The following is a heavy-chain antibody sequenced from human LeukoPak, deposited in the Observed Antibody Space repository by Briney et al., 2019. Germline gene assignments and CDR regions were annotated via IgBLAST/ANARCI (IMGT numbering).Heavy chain of an antibody. D-gene: IGHD3-22*01. CDR2: ISGSGGST. CDR3: AKGDYDSSGYVLFDY. CDR1: GLTLAAYA. J-gene: IGHJ4*02. V-gene: IGHV3-23*01. Sequence: GGSLSPSCAPSGLTLAAYAMTGVAQAPGKGLKGFPAISGSGGSTYYADSVKGRFTISRDNSKNTLYLLMNSLRAEDTAVYYCAKGDYDSSGYVLFDYWGQGTLVTVSS.